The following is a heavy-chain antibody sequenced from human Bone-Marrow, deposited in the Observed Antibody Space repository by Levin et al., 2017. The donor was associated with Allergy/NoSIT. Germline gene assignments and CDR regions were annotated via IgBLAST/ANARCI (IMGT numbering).Heavy chain of an antibody. CDR3: VKDMGPVITAFLAFDN. J-gene: IGHJ4*02. CDR2: ITWNSGAI. V-gene: IGHV3-9*01. D-gene: IGHD2-21*02. Sequence: GGSLRLSCAASGLTFDDYAMHWVRQPPGKGLEWVSGITWNSGAIAYADSVKGRFTISRDNAKDSLYLQMNNLRAEDTALYYCVKDMGPVITAFLAFDNGGQGTQVTVSS. CDR1: GLTFDDYA.